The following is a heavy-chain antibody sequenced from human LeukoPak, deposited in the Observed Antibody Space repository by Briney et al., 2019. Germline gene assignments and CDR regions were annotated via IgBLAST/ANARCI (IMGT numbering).Heavy chain of an antibody. J-gene: IGHJ4*02. CDR3: ARGHGGRYGDYVYFDY. V-gene: IGHV3-30*03. CDR1: GFTFSSYG. CDR2: ISYDGSNK. Sequence: GGSLRLSCAASGFTFSSYGMHWVRQAPGKGLEWVAVISYDGSNKYYADSVKGRFTISRDNSKNTLYLQMNSLRAEDTAVYYCARGHGGRYGDYVYFDYWGQGTLVTVSS. D-gene: IGHD4-17*01.